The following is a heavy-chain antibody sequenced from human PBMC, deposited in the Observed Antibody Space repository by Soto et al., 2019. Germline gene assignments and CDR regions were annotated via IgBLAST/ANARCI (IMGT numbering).Heavy chain of an antibody. Sequence: GASVKVSCKASGGTFSSYAISWVRQAPGQGLEWMGGIIPIFGTANYAQKFQGRVTITADESTSTAYMELSSLRSEDTAVYYCASGVGRDGYSYYYYYGMDVWGQGTTVTVSS. D-gene: IGHD5-12*01. CDR3: ASGVGRDGYSYYYYYGMDV. CDR1: GGTFSSYA. J-gene: IGHJ6*02. V-gene: IGHV1-69*13. CDR2: IIPIFGTA.